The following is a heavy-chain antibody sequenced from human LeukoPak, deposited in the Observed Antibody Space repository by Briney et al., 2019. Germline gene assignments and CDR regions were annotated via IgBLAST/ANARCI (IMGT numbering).Heavy chain of an antibody. CDR2: ISSSSSYI. CDR1: GFTFSSYS. V-gene: IGHV3-21*01. CDR3: ARDQRCSGGSCYNWFDP. D-gene: IGHD2-15*01. Sequence: GGSLRLSCAASGFTFSSYSINWVRQAPGKGLEWGSSISSSSSYIYYADSVKGRFTISRDNAKNSLYLQMNSLRAEDTAVYYCARDQRCSGGSCYNWFDPWGQGTLVTVSS. J-gene: IGHJ5*02.